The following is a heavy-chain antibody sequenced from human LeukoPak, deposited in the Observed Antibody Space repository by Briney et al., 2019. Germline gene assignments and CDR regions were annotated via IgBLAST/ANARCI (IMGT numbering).Heavy chain of an antibody. CDR2: ISSSGSTI. Sequence: KSGGSLRLSCAASGFTFSDYYMSWIRQAPGKGLEWVSYISSSGSTIYYADSVKGRITISRDNAKNSLYLQMNSLRAEDTAVYYCARDFAPYVWGSRTEAFDIWGQGTMVTVSS. D-gene: IGHD3-16*01. CDR3: ARDFAPYVWGSRTEAFDI. J-gene: IGHJ3*02. V-gene: IGHV3-11*01. CDR1: GFTFSDYY.